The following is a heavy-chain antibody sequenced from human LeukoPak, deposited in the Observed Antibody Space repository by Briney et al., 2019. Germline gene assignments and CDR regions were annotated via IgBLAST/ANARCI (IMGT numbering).Heavy chain of an antibody. CDR3: ARGDKKGNHNGPSGFFDP. J-gene: IGHJ5*02. Sequence: VASVKVSCKASGYTFTDYHIHWVRQVPGQGLQWMGWINPNTGGTNFAPKFHGRVSMTRDTSISTAYMDFSSLTSDDTAVYYCARGDKKGNHNGPSGFFDPWGQGTLVTVSS. CDR2: INPNTGGT. D-gene: IGHD3-10*01. CDR1: GYTFTDYH. V-gene: IGHV1-2*02.